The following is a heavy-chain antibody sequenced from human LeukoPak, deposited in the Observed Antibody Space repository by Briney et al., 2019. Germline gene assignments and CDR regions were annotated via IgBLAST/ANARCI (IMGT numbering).Heavy chain of an antibody. J-gene: IGHJ4*02. CDR3: ARDLMGDGSGWTSDY. D-gene: IGHD6-19*01. CDR1: GFTFSAYS. Sequence: GGSLRLSCAASGFTFSAYSMNWVRQAPGKGLEWVAVISYDGSNKYYADSVKGRFTISRDNSKNTLYLQMNSLRAEDTAVYYCARDLMGDGSGWTSDYWGQGTLVTVSS. CDR2: ISYDGSNK. V-gene: IGHV3-30*03.